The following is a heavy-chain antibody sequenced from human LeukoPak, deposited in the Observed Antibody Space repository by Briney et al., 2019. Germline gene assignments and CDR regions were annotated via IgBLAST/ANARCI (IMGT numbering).Heavy chain of an antibody. D-gene: IGHD3-10*01. CDR3: AREQSNYGGFDI. Sequence: APVKVSCKASGYTFTSYYLHWVRQAPGQGLEWMGMINPRGGTANYIQKFQGRVTMTRDTSTSTVYMELSSLRSEDTAVYYCAREQSNYGGFDIWGQGTKVPVSP. J-gene: IGHJ3*02. CDR2: INPRGGTA. V-gene: IGHV1-46*01. CDR1: GYTFTSYY.